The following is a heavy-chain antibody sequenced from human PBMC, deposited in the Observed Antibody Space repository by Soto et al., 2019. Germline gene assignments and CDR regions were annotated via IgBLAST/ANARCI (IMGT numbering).Heavy chain of an antibody. CDR2: IYYSGSA. Sequence: SETLSLSSTVSGGSTSFYYYSWIRQPPGKRLEWIGHIYYSGSANYNPSLKSRVTISVDTSKNQFSLKLSSVTAADTAVYYCATYDVDTAMDHWGQGTLVTVS. J-gene: IGHJ1*01. V-gene: IGHV4-59*08. CDR1: GGSTSFYY. D-gene: IGHD5-18*01. CDR3: ATYDVDTAMDH.